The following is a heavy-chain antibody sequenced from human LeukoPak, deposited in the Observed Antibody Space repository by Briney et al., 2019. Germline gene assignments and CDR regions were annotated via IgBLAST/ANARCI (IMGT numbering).Heavy chain of an antibody. Sequence: PGGSLRLSCAASGFTFSSYGMHWVRQAPGKGLEWVAVISYDGSNKYYADSVKGRFTISRDNSKNTLYLQMNSLRAEDTAVYYCAKDIIKGIAVAGREDYWGQGTLVTVSS. D-gene: IGHD6-19*01. CDR2: ISYDGSNK. V-gene: IGHV3-30*18. CDR1: GFTFSSYG. J-gene: IGHJ4*02. CDR3: AKDIIKGIAVAGREDY.